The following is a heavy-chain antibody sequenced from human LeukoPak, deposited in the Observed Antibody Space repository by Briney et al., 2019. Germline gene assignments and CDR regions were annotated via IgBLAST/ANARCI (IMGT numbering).Heavy chain of an antibody. J-gene: IGHJ4*02. V-gene: IGHV4-59*01. D-gene: IGHD2-15*01. CDR3: ARGVVAAPTNFDY. Sequence: PSETLSLTCTVSGDSLSGFYWSWIRQPPGKGLEWIGHIYYSGSTNYNPSLKSRVTISVDTSKNHFSLKLSSMTAADTAVYYCARGVVAAPTNFDYWGQGTLVTVSS. CDR1: GDSLSGFY. CDR2: IYYSGST.